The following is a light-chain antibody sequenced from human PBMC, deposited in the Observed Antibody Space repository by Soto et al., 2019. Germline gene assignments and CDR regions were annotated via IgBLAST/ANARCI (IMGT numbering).Light chain of an antibody. CDR1: NSNIGAGYD. CDR3: HSYDISLIGHAV. V-gene: IGLV1-40*01. CDR2: ANN. Sequence: QSVLTQPPSVSGAPGQRVTISCTGNNSNIGAGYDVHWYQQLPGTAPKLLIYANNNRPSGVPHRFSGSTSGTSASLAITGLQAEDEADYFCHSYDISLIGHAVFGGGTQLTVL. J-gene: IGLJ3*02.